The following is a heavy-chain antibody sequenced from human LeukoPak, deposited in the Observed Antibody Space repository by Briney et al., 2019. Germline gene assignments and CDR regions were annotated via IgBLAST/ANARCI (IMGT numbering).Heavy chain of an antibody. D-gene: IGHD3-10*01. Sequence: GGSLRLSCAASGFTFSSYGVNWVRQAPGKGLEWLSYISSGSGTIFYADSVKGRFTISRDNARNSLYLQMNSLRAEDTAVYYCARATRITMGDFDYWGQGTLVTVSS. CDR2: ISSGSGTI. CDR3: ARATRITMGDFDY. J-gene: IGHJ4*02. CDR1: GFTFSSYG. V-gene: IGHV3-48*04.